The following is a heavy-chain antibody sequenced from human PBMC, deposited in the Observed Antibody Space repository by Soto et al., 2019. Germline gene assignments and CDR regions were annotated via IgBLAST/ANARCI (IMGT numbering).Heavy chain of an antibody. CDR1: GLTLSSYE. CDR2: ISSSGSTI. D-gene: IGHD4-17*01. J-gene: IGHJ4*02. CDR3: ARDVYGDYVRGFDY. Sequence: GSLRLSCAASGLTLSSYEMNWVRQAPGKGLEWVSYISSSGSTIYYADSVKGRFTISRDNAKDSLYLQMNSLRAEDTAVYYCARDVYGDYVRGFDYWGQGTLVTVSS. V-gene: IGHV3-48*03.